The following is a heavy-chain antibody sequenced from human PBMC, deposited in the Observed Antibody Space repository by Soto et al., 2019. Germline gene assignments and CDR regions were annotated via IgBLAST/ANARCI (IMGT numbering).Heavy chain of an antibody. V-gene: IGHV3-15*01. CDR2: IKSTSDGGTT. D-gene: IGHD2-21*02. J-gene: IGHJ6*02. CDR1: GLSLNYAW. CDR3: TACSGGDCYLDYYAMDV. Sequence: EVQLVETGGGLVKPGESLRLSCGASGLSLNYAWMTWVRQAPGKGLEWLGRIKSTSDGGTTDHASPVKDRFTISRDDSKNTVYLQMKSLTTEDTAVYYCTACSGGDCYLDYYAMDVWGQGTTVTVSS.